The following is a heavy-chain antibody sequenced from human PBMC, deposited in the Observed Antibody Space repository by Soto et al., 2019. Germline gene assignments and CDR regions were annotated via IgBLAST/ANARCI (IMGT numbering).Heavy chain of an antibody. J-gene: IGHJ4*02. Sequence: GGSLRLSCAASGFTFSSYGMHWVRQVPGKGLEGVAVISYDGSNKYYADSVKGRFTISRDNSKNTLYLQMNSLRAEDTAVYYCARESEDLTSNFDYWGQGTLVTVSS. CDR2: ISYDGSNK. V-gene: IGHV3-30*03. CDR3: ARESEDLTSNFDY. CDR1: GFTFSSYG.